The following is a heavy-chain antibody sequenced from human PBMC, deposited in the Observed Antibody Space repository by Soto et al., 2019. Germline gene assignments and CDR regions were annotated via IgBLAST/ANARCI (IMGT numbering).Heavy chain of an antibody. V-gene: IGHV3-74*01. Sequence: EVQLVESGGGLVQPGGSLRLSCAASKFXFXGYWMHWVRQAPGKGLMWVSRVNPDGSTTTYADSVKGRFTISRDNAKNTVFLQMNSLRADDTAVYYCAKVASGSYDWFDPWGQGTLVTVSS. CDR1: KFXFXGYW. D-gene: IGHD1-26*01. J-gene: IGHJ5*02. CDR2: VNPDGSTT. CDR3: AKVASGSYDWFDP.